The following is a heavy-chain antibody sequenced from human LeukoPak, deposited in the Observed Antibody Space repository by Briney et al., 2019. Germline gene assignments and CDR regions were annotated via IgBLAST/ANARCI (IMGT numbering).Heavy chain of an antibody. D-gene: IGHD6-13*01. CDR1: GFTFRSYG. V-gene: IGHV3-30*18. CDR2: ISYDGSTK. J-gene: IGHJ5*02. CDR3: AKNPAGTAWWFDP. Sequence: GGSLRLSCAASGFTFRSYGMHWVRQAPGKGLEWVAVISYDGSTKYYADSVKGRFIISRDNSKNTLYLQMNSLRAEDTAVYYCAKNPAGTAWWFDPWGQGTLVTVSS.